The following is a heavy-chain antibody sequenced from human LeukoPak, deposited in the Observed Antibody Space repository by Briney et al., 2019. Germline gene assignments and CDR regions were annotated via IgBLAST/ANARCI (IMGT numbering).Heavy chain of an antibody. J-gene: IGHJ4*02. V-gene: IGHV3-30*02. CDR3: ARYSGTFSNSYFDC. CDR2: IRYAGGET. CDR1: GFTFDSYG. D-gene: IGHD1-26*01. Sequence: PGGSLRLSCAASGFTFDSYGFHWVRQAPGKGLEWVAFIRYAGGETFYADSVKGRFTISRDNSKNTLYLQMNSLRAEDTAVYYCARYSGTFSNSYFDCWGQGTLVTVSS.